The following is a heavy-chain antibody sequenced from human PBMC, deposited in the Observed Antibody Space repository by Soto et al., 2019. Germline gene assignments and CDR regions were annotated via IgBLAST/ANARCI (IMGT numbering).Heavy chain of an antibody. CDR1: GFTFSSYA. Sequence: GGSLRLSCAASGFTFSSYARHWVRQAPGKGLEWVAVISYDGSDKYYADSVKGRFTISRDNSKNTLYLQMNSLRAEDTAVYYCARDRVLVVVVPAAIRARHYYYVMDVWGQGTTVTVSS. D-gene: IGHD2-2*01. V-gene: IGHV3-30-3*01. CDR3: ARDRVLVVVVPAAIRARHYYYVMDV. CDR2: ISYDGSDK. J-gene: IGHJ6*02.